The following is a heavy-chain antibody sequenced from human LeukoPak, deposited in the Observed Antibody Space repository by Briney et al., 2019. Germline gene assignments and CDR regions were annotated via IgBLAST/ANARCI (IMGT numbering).Heavy chain of an antibody. CDR1: GYTFTGYY. V-gene: IGHV1-2*02. D-gene: IGHD5-18*01. CDR2: INPNSGGT. Sequence: ASVKVSCKASGYTFTGYYMHWVRQAPGQGLEWMGWINPNSGGTNYAQKFQGRVTMTRDTSISTAYMELSRLRSGDTAVYYCAREENRSLGYSYGLGYWGQGTLVTVSS. CDR3: AREENRSLGYSYGLGY. J-gene: IGHJ4*02.